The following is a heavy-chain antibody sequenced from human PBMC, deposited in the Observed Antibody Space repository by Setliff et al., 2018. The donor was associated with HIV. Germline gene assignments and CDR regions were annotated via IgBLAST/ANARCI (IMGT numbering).Heavy chain of an antibody. Sequence: PSETLSLTCTVSGGSISSHYWSWIRQPPGKGLEWIGYIYYSGSTTYNPSLKSRVAISVDTSKNQFSLKVNSVTAVDTAVYYCARGGNWNPPPGFWGQGTLVTVSS. J-gene: IGHJ4*02. CDR1: GGSISSHY. V-gene: IGHV4-59*11. CDR2: IYYSGST. D-gene: IGHD1-20*01. CDR3: ARGGNWNPPPGF.